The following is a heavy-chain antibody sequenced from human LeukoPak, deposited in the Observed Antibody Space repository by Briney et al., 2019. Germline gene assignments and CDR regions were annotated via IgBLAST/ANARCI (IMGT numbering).Heavy chain of an antibody. D-gene: IGHD2-15*01. CDR3: ARRNHYCSGGSCYPYYFDY. J-gene: IGHJ4*02. V-gene: IGHV4-34*01. Sequence: SETLSLTCAVYGGSFSDYYWSWIRQPPGKGLQWIGEINHSGSTNYDPSLKSRVTISVDTSKNQFSLKVTSVTAAGTAVYYCARRNHYCSGGSCYPYYFDYWGQGTLVTVSS. CDR2: INHSGST. CDR1: GGSFSDYY.